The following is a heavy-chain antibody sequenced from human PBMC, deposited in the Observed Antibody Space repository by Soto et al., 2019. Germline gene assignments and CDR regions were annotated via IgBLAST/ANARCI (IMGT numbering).Heavy chain of an antibody. D-gene: IGHD1-26*01. CDR3: VGGRGRLVGFDY. CDR2: IDHSANT. Sequence: PSETLSLTCGVNADSFSNYYWIWIRQPPGKGLEWIGEIDHSANTNYSPSLKSRVTMSVDTSKNQFSLRLTSVTAADTAVYYCVGGRGRLVGFDYWGQGTLVTVSS. J-gene: IGHJ4*02. V-gene: IGHV4-34*01. CDR1: ADSFSNYY.